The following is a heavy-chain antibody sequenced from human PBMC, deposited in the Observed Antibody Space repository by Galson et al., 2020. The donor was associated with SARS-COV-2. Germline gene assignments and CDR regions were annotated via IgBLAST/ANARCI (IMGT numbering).Heavy chain of an antibody. Sequence: SETLSLTCTVSGGSISSGDYYWSWIRQHPGKGLEWIGYIYYTGSTYSNPSLRSRVTISVDTSNNQLSLKLSSVTAADTAVYYCARAHRWYIDYWGQVTLVTVSS. J-gene: IGHJ4*02. CDR2: IYYTGST. CDR1: GGSISSGDYY. D-gene: IGHD2-15*01. V-gene: IGHV4-31*03. CDR3: ARAHRWYIDY.